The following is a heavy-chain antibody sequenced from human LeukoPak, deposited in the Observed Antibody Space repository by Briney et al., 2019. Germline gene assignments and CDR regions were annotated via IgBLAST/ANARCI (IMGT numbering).Heavy chain of an antibody. V-gene: IGHV3-7*05. CDR1: GFSFSNYW. J-gene: IGHJ4*02. CDR2: IKQDGSEK. CDR3: AGGSGWLIDS. Sequence: GGSLILSCAASGFSFSNYWMSWVRQAPGKRLEWVANIKQDGSEKYYVDSVKGRFTISRDNAKNSLYLQTNSLTAEDTAVYYCAGGSGWLIDSWGQGTLVTVSS. D-gene: IGHD6-19*01.